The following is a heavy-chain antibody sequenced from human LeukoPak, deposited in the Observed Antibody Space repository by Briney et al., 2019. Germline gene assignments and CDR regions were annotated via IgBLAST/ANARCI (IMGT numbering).Heavy chain of an antibody. CDR1: GYTFTSYY. CDR2: INPSGGST. CDR3: ARYYYDSSGYHYYFDY. J-gene: IGHJ4*02. D-gene: IGHD3-22*01. Sequence: ASVTVSCKASGYTFTSYYMHWVRQAPGQGLEWMGIINPSGGSTSYAQKFQGRVTMTRDTSTSTVYMELSSLRSEDTAVYYCARYYYDSSGYHYYFDYWGQGTLVTVSS. V-gene: IGHV1-46*01.